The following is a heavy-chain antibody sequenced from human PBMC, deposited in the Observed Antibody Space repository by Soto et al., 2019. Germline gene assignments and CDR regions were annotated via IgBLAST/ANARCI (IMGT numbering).Heavy chain of an antibody. CDR2: ISSSSSYI. V-gene: IGHV3-21*01. J-gene: IGHJ6*02. CDR3: ARVIYSSSSSYYYYYYGMDV. CDR1: GFTFSSYS. D-gene: IGHD6-6*01. Sequence: GESLKISCAASGFTFSSYSMNWVRQAPGKGLEWVSSISSSSSYIYYADSVKGRFTISRDNAKNSLYLQMNSLRAEDTAVYYCARVIYSSSSSYYYYYYGMDVWGQGTTVTVSS.